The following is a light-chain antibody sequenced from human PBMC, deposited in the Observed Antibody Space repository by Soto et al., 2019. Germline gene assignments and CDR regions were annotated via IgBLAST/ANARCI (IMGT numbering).Light chain of an antibody. Sequence: QSVLTQPPSVSGAPGQRVTISCTGSRYNIGAGYDVHWYQQVPGTAPKLLIYGNYNRPSWVPDRFSGSKSGTSASLAIPGLQAEDEADYSCQSYDTSLPTRVIFGGGTKVTVL. CDR3: QSYDTSLPTRVI. CDR2: GNY. V-gene: IGLV1-40*01. J-gene: IGLJ2*01. CDR1: RYNIGAGYD.